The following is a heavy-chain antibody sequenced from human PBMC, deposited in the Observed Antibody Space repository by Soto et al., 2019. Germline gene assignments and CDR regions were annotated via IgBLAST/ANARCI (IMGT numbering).Heavy chain of an antibody. J-gene: IGHJ6*02. V-gene: IGHV1-3*01. CDR3: ARDDPYYGMDV. CDR2: INAGNGNT. CDR1: GYTFTSYA. Sequence: ASVKVSCKASGYTFTSYAMHWVRQAPGQRLEWMGWINAGNGNTKYSQKFQGRVTITRDTSASTAYMELSSLRSEDTAVSYCARDDPYYGMDVWGQGTTVNVSS.